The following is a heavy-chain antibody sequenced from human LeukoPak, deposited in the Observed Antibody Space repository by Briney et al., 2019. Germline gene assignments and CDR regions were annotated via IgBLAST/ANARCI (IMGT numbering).Heavy chain of an antibody. V-gene: IGHV4-59*01. CDR1: GGSISSYY. Sequence: SETLSLTCTVSGGSISSYYWSWIRQPPGKGLEWIGYVYYTGTTNYNPSLKSRVTISVDTSKNQFSLKLSSVTAADTAVYYCARSPWYCSSTSCYGGYYMDVWGKGTTVTVSS. CDR3: ARSPWYCSSTSCYGGYYMDV. CDR2: VYYTGTT. J-gene: IGHJ6*03. D-gene: IGHD2-2*01.